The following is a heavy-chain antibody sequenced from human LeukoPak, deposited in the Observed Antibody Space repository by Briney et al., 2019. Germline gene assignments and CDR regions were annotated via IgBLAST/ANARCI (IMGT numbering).Heavy chain of an antibody. CDR3: ARGLLTTYYYDSSAYYPFDY. CDR2: IIPIFGTA. V-gene: IGHV1-69*05. Sequence: ASVKVSCKASGGTFSSYAISWVRQAPGQGLEWMGGIIPIFGTANYAQKFQGRVTITTDESTSTAYMELSSLRSEDTAVYYCARGLLTTYYYDSSAYYPFDYWGQGTLVTVSS. D-gene: IGHD3-22*01. J-gene: IGHJ4*02. CDR1: GGTFSSYA.